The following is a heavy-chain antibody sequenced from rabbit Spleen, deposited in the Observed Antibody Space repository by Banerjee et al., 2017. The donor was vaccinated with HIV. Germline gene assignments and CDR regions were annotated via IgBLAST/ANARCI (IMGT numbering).Heavy chain of an antibody. CDR1: GFSFSNGYV. CDR2: IEAGSGGFT. Sequence: QEQLEESGGDLVKPEGSLTLTCKASGFSFSNGYVMCWVRQAPGKGLEWIACIEAGSGGFTYYASWAKGRFTISKTSSTTVTLQVTRLTAADTATYFCARDTSSSFSSYGMDLWGPGTLVTVS. CDR3: ARDTSSSFSSYGMDL. V-gene: IGHV1S45*01. D-gene: IGHD1-1*01. J-gene: IGHJ6*01.